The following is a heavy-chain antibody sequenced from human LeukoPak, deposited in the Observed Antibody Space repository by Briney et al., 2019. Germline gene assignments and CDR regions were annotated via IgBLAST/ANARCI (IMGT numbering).Heavy chain of an antibody. CDR3: ARGGPWLSDAFDI. J-gene: IGHJ3*02. V-gene: IGHV3-64*01. CDR1: GFTFSSYA. D-gene: IGHD3-10*01. CDR2: ISSNGGST. Sequence: GGSPRLSCAASGFTFSSYAMHWVRQAPGKGLEYVSAISSNGGSTYYANSVKGRFTISRDNSKNTLYLQMNSLRAEDTAVYYCARGGPWLSDAFDIWGQGTMVTVSS.